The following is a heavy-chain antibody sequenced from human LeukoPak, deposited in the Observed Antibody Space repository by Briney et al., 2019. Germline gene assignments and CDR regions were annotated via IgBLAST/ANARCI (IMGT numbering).Heavy chain of an antibody. CDR2: IYHSGST. Sequence: PSETLSLTCTVSGYSISSGYYWGWIRQPPGKGLEWIGSIYHSGSTYYNPSLKSRVTISVDTSKNQFSLKLSSVTAADTAVYYCARDLGSDTIVATAYFDYWGQGTLVTVSS. D-gene: IGHD5-12*01. J-gene: IGHJ4*02. CDR3: ARDLGSDTIVATAYFDY. V-gene: IGHV4-38-2*02. CDR1: GYSISSGYY.